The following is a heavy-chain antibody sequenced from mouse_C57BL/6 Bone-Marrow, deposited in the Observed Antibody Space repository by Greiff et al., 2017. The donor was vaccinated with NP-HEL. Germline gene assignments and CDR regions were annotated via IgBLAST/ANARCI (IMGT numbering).Heavy chain of an antibody. CDR3: ARTGYYYGSSRYFDV. CDR1: GYTFTDYN. Sequence: VQLQQSGPELVKPGASVKMSCKASGYTFTDYNMHWVKQSHGKSLEWIGYINPNNGGTSYNQKFKGKATLTVNKCSSTAYMELRSLTSEDSAVYYCARTGYYYGSSRYFDVWGTGTTVTVSS. D-gene: IGHD1-1*01. CDR2: INPNNGGT. V-gene: IGHV1-22*01. J-gene: IGHJ1*03.